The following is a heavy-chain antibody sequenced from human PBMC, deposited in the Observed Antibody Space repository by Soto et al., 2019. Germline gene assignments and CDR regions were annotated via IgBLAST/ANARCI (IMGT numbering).Heavy chain of an antibody. D-gene: IGHD3-10*01. J-gene: IGHJ6*02. V-gene: IGHV3-30-3*01. CDR3: ARDRDYYGSGSYFGYYGMDV. CDR2: ISYDGSNK. CDR1: GFTFSSYA. Sequence: PGGSLRLSCAASGFTFSSYAMHWVRQAPGKGLEWVAVISYDGSNKYYADSVKGRFTISRDNSKNTLYLQMNSLRAEDTAVYYCARDRDYYGSGSYFGYYGMDVWGQGTTVTVSS.